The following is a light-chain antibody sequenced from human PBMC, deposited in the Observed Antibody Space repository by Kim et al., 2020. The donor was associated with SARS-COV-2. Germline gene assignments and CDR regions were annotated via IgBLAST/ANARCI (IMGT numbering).Light chain of an antibody. CDR2: GAS. CDR1: QSVSSN. Sequence: EIVMTQSPATLSVSPGERATLSCRASQSVSSNLAWYQQKPGQAPRLLIYGASTRATGIPARFSGSGSGTEFTLTISSLQSEYFAVYYCQQYNNWPYTFGQGTKLEI. J-gene: IGKJ2*01. V-gene: IGKV3-15*01. CDR3: QQYNNWPYT.